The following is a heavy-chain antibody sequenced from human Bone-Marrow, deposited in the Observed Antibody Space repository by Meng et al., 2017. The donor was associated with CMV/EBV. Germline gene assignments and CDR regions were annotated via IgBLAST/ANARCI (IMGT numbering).Heavy chain of an antibody. CDR3: AKDKVAARGCFDY. Sequence: SLILSCASSGFTFDDYAMHWVRQAPGKGQEWVLGISWNSGSIGYADSVKGRFTIHRDNAKNSLYLQMNSLRAEDTAWYYCAKDKVAARGCFDYWGQGTLVTVSS. CDR1: GFTFDDYA. CDR2: ISWNSGSI. J-gene: IGHJ4*02. D-gene: IGHD6-6*01. V-gene: IGHV3-9*01.